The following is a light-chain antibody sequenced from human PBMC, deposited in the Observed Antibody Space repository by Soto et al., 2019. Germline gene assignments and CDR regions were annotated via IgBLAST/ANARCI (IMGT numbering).Light chain of an antibody. CDR3: SSYAGRTLYV. Sequence: QSALTQPASVSGSPGQSITISCTGTSSDVGGYNYVSWYQQHPGKAPKLMIYEVSKRPSGVTDRFSGSKSGNTASLTVSGLQPEDEADYYCSSYAGRTLYVFGTGTKVTVL. V-gene: IGLV2-8*01. CDR1: SSDVGGYNY. CDR2: EVS. J-gene: IGLJ1*01.